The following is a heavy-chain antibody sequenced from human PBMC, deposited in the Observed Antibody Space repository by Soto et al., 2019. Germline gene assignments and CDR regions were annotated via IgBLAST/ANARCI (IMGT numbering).Heavy chain of an antibody. D-gene: IGHD3-22*01. CDR2: INPSGGST. V-gene: IGHV1-46*01. CDR1: GYTFTSYY. CDR3: ALRSMAVVPEY. Sequence: ASVTVSCQASGYTFTSYYMHWVRQAPGQGLEWMGIINPSGGSTSYAQKFQGRVTMTRDTSTSTVYMELSSLRSEDTAVYYCALRSMAVVPEYWGQGTLVTVSS. J-gene: IGHJ4*02.